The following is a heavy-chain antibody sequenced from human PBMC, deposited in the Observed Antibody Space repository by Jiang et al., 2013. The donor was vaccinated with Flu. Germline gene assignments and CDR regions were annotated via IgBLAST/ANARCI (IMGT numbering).Heavy chain of an antibody. CDR1: GGSVQWLRT. D-gene: IGHD3-10*02. CDR2: INHSGST. V-gene: IGHV4-34*01. Sequence: TCAVYGGSVQWLRTGAGSASPHGKGLEWIGEINHSGSTNYNPSLKSRVTISVDTSKNQFSLKLSSVTAADTAVYYCARGRRITMFGGAPNWFDPWGQGTLVTVSS. CDR3: ARGRRITMFGGAPNWFDP. J-gene: IGHJ5*02.